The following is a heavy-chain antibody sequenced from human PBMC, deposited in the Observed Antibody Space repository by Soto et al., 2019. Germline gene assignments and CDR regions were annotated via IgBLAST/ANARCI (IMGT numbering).Heavy chain of an antibody. V-gene: IGHV4-34*01. D-gene: IGHD3-22*01. CDR3: ARGPYYYDSSGYYRTNWFDP. CDR1: GGSFSGYY. Sequence: QVQLQQWGAGLLKPSETLSLTCAVYGGSFSGYYWSWIRQPPGKGLEWIGEINHSGSTNYNPSLTSRVTISVDTSKNQFSLKLSSVTDADTAVYYCARGPYYYDSSGYYRTNWFDPWGQGTLVTVSS. J-gene: IGHJ5*02. CDR2: INHSGST.